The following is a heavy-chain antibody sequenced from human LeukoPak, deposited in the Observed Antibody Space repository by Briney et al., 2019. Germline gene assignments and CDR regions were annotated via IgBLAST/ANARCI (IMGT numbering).Heavy chain of an antibody. CDR3: ARAWYYYDSSSGYYYGGAFDI. CDR1: GYTFTSYY. V-gene: IGHV1-46*01. J-gene: IGHJ3*02. CDR2: LNPGGDNT. Sequence: ASVKVSCKASGYTFTSYYMHWVRQAPGQGLEWMGVLNPGGDNTTYAQKFEGRVTMTRDTSTTTVYMELSSLRSEDTAVYYCARAWYYYDSSSGYYYGGAFDIWGQGTLVTVSS. D-gene: IGHD3-22*01.